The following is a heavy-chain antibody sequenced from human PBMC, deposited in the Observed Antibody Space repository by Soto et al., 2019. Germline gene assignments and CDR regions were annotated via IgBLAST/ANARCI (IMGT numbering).Heavy chain of an antibody. Sequence: GGSLRLSCAASGFTFSSYEMNWVRQAPGKGLEWVSYITESGSIIYYADSVKGRFTMSRDNAKNSLHLQMNSLRAEDTAVYYCPRSLSAVGYYYYGMDVWAQGTTVTVSS. CDR1: GFTFSSYE. D-gene: IGHD6-13*01. J-gene: IGHJ6*02. CDR2: ITESGSII. CDR3: PRSLSAVGYYYYGMDV. V-gene: IGHV3-48*03.